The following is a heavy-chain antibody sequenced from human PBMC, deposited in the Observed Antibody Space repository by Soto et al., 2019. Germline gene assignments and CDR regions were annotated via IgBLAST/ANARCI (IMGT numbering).Heavy chain of an antibody. CDR3: AGPGSYYGWFDP. D-gene: IGHD1-26*01. Sequence: QVQLVQSGAEVKKPGSSVKGSCKASGGTFSSYAISWVRQAPGQGLEWMGGIIPIFGTANYAQKFQGRVTITADESTSTAYMERSRLRSEDTAVYYCAGPGSYYGWFDPWGQGTLVTVSS. V-gene: IGHV1-69*01. J-gene: IGHJ5*02. CDR1: GGTFSSYA. CDR2: IIPIFGTA.